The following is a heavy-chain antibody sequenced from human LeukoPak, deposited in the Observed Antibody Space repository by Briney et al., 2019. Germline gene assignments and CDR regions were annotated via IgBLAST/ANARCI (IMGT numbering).Heavy chain of an antibody. Sequence: GGCLRLSCAASVFTFSIYGMHCVRQAPGKGLEGVAFIRYEGSNKYYADYVKGRFTISRDHSKNTLYLQMNSLRAEDTAVYYCAKAPSITMVRGVISYYYGMDVWGQGTTVSVSS. D-gene: IGHD3-10*01. J-gene: IGHJ6*02. CDR2: IRYEGSNK. CDR3: AKAPSITMVRGVISYYYGMDV. CDR1: VFTFSIYG. V-gene: IGHV3-30*02.